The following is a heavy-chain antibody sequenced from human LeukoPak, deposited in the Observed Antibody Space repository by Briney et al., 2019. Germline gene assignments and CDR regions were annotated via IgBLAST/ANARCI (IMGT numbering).Heavy chain of an antibody. Sequence: GGSLRLSCAASGFTFDDYGLSWVRQAPGKGLEWVSTINWNGGSTGYADSVKGRFTISRDNAKNSLYLQMNSLRAEDTALYYCARVLRYCSGGNCYSGGLGYMDVWGKGTTVTISS. CDR1: GFTFDDYG. D-gene: IGHD2-15*01. J-gene: IGHJ6*03. CDR3: ARVLRYCSGGNCYSGGLGYMDV. CDR2: INWNGGST. V-gene: IGHV3-20*04.